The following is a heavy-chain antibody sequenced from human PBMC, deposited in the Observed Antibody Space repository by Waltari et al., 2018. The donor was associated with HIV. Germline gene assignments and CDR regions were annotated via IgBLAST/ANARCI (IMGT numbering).Heavy chain of an antibody. V-gene: IGHV1-3*01. J-gene: IGHJ6*02. Sequence: QVQLVQSGAEVKKPGASVKVSCKASGYTFTSYAMHWVRQAPGQRREWMGWINAGNCNTKYSQKFQGRVTITSDTSASTAYMELSSLRSEDTAVYYCARQSGYSYGYYYYGMDVWGQGTTVTVSS. D-gene: IGHD5-18*01. CDR3: ARQSGYSYGYYYYGMDV. CDR1: GYTFTSYA. CDR2: INAGNCNT.